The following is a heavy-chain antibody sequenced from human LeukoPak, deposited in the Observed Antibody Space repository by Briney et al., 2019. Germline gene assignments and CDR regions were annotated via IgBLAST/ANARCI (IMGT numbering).Heavy chain of an antibody. CDR1: GGAVINTNW. CDR3: AREGGFYRPLDY. D-gene: IGHD3-3*01. CDR2: VHLDGRT. V-gene: IGHV4-4*02. J-gene: IGHJ4*02. Sequence: KPSETLSLTCGVSGGAVINTNWWTWVRQPPGKGLEWNGEVHLDGRTNYNPSLESRLTMSVDVSENQVSLKLTSVTAADTAVYYCAREGGFYRPLDYSGQGTLVTDSS.